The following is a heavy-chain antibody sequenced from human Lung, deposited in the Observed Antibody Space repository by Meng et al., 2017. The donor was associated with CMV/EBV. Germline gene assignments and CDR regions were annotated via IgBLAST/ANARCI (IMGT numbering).Heavy chain of an antibody. D-gene: IGHD2-15*01. CDR3: VRGSGREWFDP. J-gene: IGHJ5*02. CDR2: INQDGSEK. V-gene: IGHV3-7*04. CDR1: GFTFSNYW. Sequence: ESLKISFAGSGFTFSNYWMSWVRQAQGKGLEWVASINQDGSEKHYMDSVKGRFTISRDNAKNALYLEINSLRAEDTALYFCVRGSGREWFDPWGQGTLVTVSS.